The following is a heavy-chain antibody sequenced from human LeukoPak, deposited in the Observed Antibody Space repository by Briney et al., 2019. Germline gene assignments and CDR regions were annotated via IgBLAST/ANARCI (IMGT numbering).Heavy chain of an antibody. Sequence: GGSLRLSCAASGFTFSSYWMHWVRQAPGKGLEWVGRIKSKGDGETTDYAAPVKGRFTISRDDSNNMVYLQMNSLKIEDTAVYYCAIDEPNYAPYDFDYWGQGTLVTVSS. CDR3: AIDEPNYAPYDFDY. V-gene: IGHV3-15*01. J-gene: IGHJ4*02. D-gene: IGHD4/OR15-4a*01. CDR1: GFTFSSYW. CDR2: IKSKGDGETT.